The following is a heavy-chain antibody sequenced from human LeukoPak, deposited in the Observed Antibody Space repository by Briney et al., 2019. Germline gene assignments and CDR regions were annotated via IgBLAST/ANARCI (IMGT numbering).Heavy chain of an antibody. CDR2: ITSSSSHI. J-gene: IGHJ6*03. CDR1: GFTFSSYS. CDR3: ARVKMGATVTTFHYYCMDV. V-gene: IGHV3-21*06. D-gene: IGHD4-11*01. Sequence: PGGSLRLSCDASGFTFSSYSMDWVRQAPGKGLERVSSITSSSSHIYYADSVKGRFTISRDNAKNSVYLQMNSLRAEDTAVYYCARVKMGATVTTFHYYCMDVWGVGTTVTVSS.